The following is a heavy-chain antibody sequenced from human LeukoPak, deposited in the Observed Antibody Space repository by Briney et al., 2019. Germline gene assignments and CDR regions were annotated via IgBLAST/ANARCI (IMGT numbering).Heavy chain of an antibody. V-gene: IGHV4-38-2*02. D-gene: IGHD3-22*01. CDR3: ARAMYYYDSSGFDAFDI. Sequence: EASETLSLTCTVSGYAISSGYYWGWIRQPPGKGPEWIGSIYHSGSTYYNPSLKSRVTISVDTSKNQFSLKLSSVTAADTAVYYCARAMYYYDSSGFDAFDIWGQGTMVTVSS. J-gene: IGHJ3*02. CDR2: IYHSGST. CDR1: GYAISSGYY.